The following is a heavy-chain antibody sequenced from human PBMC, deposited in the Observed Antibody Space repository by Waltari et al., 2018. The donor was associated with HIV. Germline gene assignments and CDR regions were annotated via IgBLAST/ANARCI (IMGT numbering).Heavy chain of an antibody. Sequence: QLLESGGGLVEPGGSLRLSCAASGFIFTDFAMDWVRQAPGKVRGWVSAIRGGGETFYADSVKGRFTISRDNSKNTLYLQMNSLRADDAAVYYCVKDSGRAADVFDLWGQGTMVTVSS. J-gene: IGHJ3*01. D-gene: IGHD3-10*01. CDR1: GFIFTDFA. CDR2: IRGGGET. V-gene: IGHV3-23*01. CDR3: VKDSGRAADVFDL.